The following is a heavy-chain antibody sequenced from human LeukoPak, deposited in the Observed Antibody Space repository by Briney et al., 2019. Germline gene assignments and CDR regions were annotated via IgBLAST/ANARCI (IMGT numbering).Heavy chain of an antibody. CDR2: IYYSGST. V-gene: IGHV4-59*01. D-gene: IGHD6-19*01. CDR3: ARGAVAGDY. CDR1: GGSISSYY. J-gene: IGHJ4*02. Sequence: SETLSLTCTVSGGSISSYYWSWIRQPPGKGLEWIGYIYYSGSTNNNTSLKRRVTISVDTSKNQFSLKLASVTAADTALYYCARGAVAGDYRGQGSLVTVSS.